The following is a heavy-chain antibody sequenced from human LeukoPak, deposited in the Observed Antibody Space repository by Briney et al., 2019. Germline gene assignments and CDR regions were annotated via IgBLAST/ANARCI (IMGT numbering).Heavy chain of an antibody. D-gene: IGHD1-26*01. CDR1: GGSISSSNYY. CDR3: ARGVVYSGSSMGYYYYYMDV. Sequence: SETLSLTCTVSGGSISSSNYYWGWIRQPPGKGLEWIGNIYYSGNAYYNPSLKSRVTISVDTSKNQFSLKLSSVTAADTAVYYCARGVVYSGSSMGYYYYYMDVWGKGTTVTISS. CDR2: IYYSGNA. V-gene: IGHV4-39*07. J-gene: IGHJ6*03.